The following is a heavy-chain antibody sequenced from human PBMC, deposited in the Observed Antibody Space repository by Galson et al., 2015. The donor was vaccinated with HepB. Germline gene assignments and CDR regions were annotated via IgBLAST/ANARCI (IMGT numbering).Heavy chain of an antibody. CDR3: AKTPTYYYDTSGPWYFDY. Sequence: SLRLSCAVSGFTFSTYAMSWVRQAPGKGLEWVSTISGTGGTAYYADCVKGRFTISRDNSKNTLYLQMNSLRVEDTAVYYCAKTPTYYYDTSGPWYFDYWGQGTLVTVSS. D-gene: IGHD3-22*01. CDR2: ISGTGGTA. CDR1: GFTFSTYA. J-gene: IGHJ4*02. V-gene: IGHV3-23*01.